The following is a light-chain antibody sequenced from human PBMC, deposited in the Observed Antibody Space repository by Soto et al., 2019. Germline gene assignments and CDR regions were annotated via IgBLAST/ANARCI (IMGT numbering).Light chain of an antibody. J-gene: IGKJ1*01. V-gene: IGKV1-5*03. CDR3: QQYNSYSGT. CDR2: KAS. CDR1: QSISSW. Sequence: DIQMTQSPSTLSASVGDRVTITCRASQSISSWLAWYQQKPGKAPKLLIYKASSSESGVPSRFSGSGSGTEFTLTISSLQPDDFATYYCQQYNSYSGTFGQGTKVDI.